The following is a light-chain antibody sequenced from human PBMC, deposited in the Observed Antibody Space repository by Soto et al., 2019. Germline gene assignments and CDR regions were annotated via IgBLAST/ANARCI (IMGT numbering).Light chain of an antibody. V-gene: IGLV7-46*01. CDR3: LLSYNGARI. CDR1: TGAVTSGHY. Sequence: QAVVTQEPSLTVSPGGTVTLTCGSTTGAVTSGHYPYWFQQKPGQAPRTLIYDTTNKHSWTPARFSGSLLGGKAALTLSGAQPEDEAEYYCLLSYNGARIFGGGTKVTVL. CDR2: DTT. J-gene: IGLJ2*01.